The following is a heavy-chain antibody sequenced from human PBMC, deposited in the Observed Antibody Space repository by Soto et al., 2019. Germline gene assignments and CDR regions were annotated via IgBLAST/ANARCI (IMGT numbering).Heavy chain of an antibody. D-gene: IGHD3-3*01. V-gene: IGHV3-21*01. CDR1: GFSFSTYS. J-gene: IGHJ3*02. CDR2: IHSSSRYI. CDR3: ARGSQNFWMREDALDI. Sequence: EVQLLESGGGQVKPGGSLRLSCAASGFSFSTYSMNWVRQAPGKGLEWVSSIHSSSRYIYYADSVKGRFTISRDNAKNSLFMQMSSRRVKATAVYYCARGSQNFWMREDALDIWGRGTIVSVSS.